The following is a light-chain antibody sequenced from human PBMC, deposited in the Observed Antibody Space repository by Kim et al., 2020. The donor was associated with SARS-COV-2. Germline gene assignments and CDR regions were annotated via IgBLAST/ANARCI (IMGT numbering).Light chain of an antibody. CDR1: QSVSSNY. CDR3: QQHGSSPPYT. V-gene: IGKV3-20*01. CDR2: GVF. Sequence: EIVLMQSPGTLSLSPGERATLSCRASQSVSSNYLAWYQHKPGQAPRLLIYGVFNRATGIPDRFSGSGSGTDFTLTISRLEPEDFAVYYCQQHGSSPPYTFGQGTKLEI. J-gene: IGKJ2*01.